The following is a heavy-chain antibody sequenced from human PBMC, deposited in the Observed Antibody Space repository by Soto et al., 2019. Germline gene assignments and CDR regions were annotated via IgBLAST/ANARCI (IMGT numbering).Heavy chain of an antibody. Sequence: QLLQSGGGLVQPGGSLTLSCAASGFPFGTTDMSWVRQAPGAGLEWVSTIDGSGGITFYADSVKGRFTISRDNSRNTVYLQMNSLRGDDTALYYCVKNSGWFNTWGQGALVTVSS. CDR1: GFPFGTTD. CDR3: VKNSGWFNT. CDR2: IDGSGGIT. V-gene: IGHV3-23*01. D-gene: IGHD3-10*01. J-gene: IGHJ5*02.